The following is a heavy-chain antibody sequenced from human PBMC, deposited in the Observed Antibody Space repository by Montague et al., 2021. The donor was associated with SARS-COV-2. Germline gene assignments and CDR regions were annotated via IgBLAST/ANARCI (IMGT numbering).Heavy chain of an antibody. Sequence: SETLSLTCAVYGGSFSGYYWSWIRQPPGKGLEWIGEINHSGSAKYNPSLKSRVTISVDTSKNQFSLKLSSVTAADTAVYYCVRGTERVFTYDYDSSGYASDYWGQGTLVTVSS. CDR1: GGSFSGYY. V-gene: IGHV4-34*01. D-gene: IGHD3-22*01. CDR2: INHSGSA. CDR3: VRGTERVFTYDYDSSGYASDY. J-gene: IGHJ4*02.